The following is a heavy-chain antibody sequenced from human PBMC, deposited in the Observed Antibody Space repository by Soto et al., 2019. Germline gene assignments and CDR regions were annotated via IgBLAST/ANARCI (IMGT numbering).Heavy chain of an antibody. V-gene: IGHV4-31*03. CDR1: GGSISSGGYY. D-gene: IGHD3-22*01. CDR2: IYYSGST. J-gene: IGHJ4*02. Sequence: PSETLSLTCTVSGGSISSGGYYWSWIRQHPGKGLEWIGYIYYSGSTYYNPSLKSRVTISVDTSTNQLSLKLSSVTAADTAVYYWARGSYHYYDSRGDYFFDYWGQGNLITASS. CDR3: ARGSYHYYDSRGDYFFDY.